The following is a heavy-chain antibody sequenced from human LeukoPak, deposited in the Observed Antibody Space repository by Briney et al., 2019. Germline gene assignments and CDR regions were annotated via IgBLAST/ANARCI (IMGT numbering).Heavy chain of an antibody. D-gene: IGHD4-17*01. CDR2: IYYSGST. CDR3: ARETIGDSPFGYYFDY. Sequence: PSETLSLTCTVSGGSISSGDYYWSWIRQPPGKGLEWIGYIYYSGSTYYNPSLKSRVTISVDTSKNQFSLKLSSVTAADTAVYYCARETIGDSPFGYYFDYWGQGTLVTVSS. V-gene: IGHV4-30-4*08. J-gene: IGHJ4*02. CDR1: GGSISSGDYY.